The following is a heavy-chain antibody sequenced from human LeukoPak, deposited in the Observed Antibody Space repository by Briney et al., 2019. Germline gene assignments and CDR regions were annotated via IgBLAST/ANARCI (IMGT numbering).Heavy chain of an antibody. J-gene: IGHJ4*02. CDR1: GFAFSSYA. CDR3: VKGCSSIGCYNSEC. CDR2: ISGRGDGT. Sequence: GGSLRLSCAASGFAFSSYAMTWVRQAPGKGLEWVSVISGRGDGTHYADSVKGRFSISRDNSKNTMYLQMNSLRAEDTALYYCVKGCSSIGCYNSECWGQGTLVTVSS. D-gene: IGHD2-2*02. V-gene: IGHV3-23*01.